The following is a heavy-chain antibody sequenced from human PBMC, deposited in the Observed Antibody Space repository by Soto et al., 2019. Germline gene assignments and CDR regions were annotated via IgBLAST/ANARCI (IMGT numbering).Heavy chain of an antibody. V-gene: IGHV3-30*18. Sequence: VQLVESGGGVVQPGRSLRLSCAASGFTFSDYAIHWVRQAPGKGLEWVAVVSHDGRNTHYADSVKGRFTISRDSSKNTVSLEMTSLRAEDMAVYYCAKGGRRWLVTSDFNYWGQGAMVTVSS. CDR2: VSHDGRNT. CDR3: AKGGRRWLVTSDFNY. J-gene: IGHJ4*02. D-gene: IGHD6-19*01. CDR1: GFTFSDYA.